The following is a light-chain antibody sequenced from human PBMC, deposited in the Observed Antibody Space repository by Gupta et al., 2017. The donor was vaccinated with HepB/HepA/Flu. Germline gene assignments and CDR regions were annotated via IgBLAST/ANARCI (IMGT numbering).Light chain of an antibody. Sequence: QCLLTQPRPVSGAPAQQITIPSTGSSSNIVAGNHVDWYQQLPGAAPKVIIYGNNNRPSEVPDRVSGSKSGTSASLAINGVQAEDEADYYCPSFDNSLSGWVFGGGTKLAVL. CDR1: SSNIVAGNH. J-gene: IGLJ3*02. V-gene: IGLV1-40*01. CDR3: PSFDNSLSGWV. CDR2: GNN.